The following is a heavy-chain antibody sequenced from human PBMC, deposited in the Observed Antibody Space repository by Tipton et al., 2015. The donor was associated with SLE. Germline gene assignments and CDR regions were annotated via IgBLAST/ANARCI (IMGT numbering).Heavy chain of an antibody. Sequence: SLRLSCAASGFTFTSYAMSWVRQAPGKGLEWVSVISNKGANTDYTESVKGRFTISRDNSKNTLYLQMNSLRPEDTAMYYCARNKGLSPDYWGQGTLVTVSS. CDR1: GFTFTSYA. J-gene: IGHJ4*02. V-gene: IGHV3-23*01. CDR3: ARNKGLSPDY. CDR2: ISNKGANT. D-gene: IGHD4/OR15-4a*01.